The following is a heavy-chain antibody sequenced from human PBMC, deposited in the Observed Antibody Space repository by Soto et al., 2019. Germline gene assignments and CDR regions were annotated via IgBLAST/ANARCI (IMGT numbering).Heavy chain of an antibody. D-gene: IGHD1-20*01. J-gene: IGHJ6*02. CDR2: INHSGST. Sequence: PSETLSLTCAVYGGSFSGYYWSWIRQPPGKGLEWIGEINHSGSTNYNPSLKGRVTISVDTSKNQFSLKLSSVTAADTAVYYCARGPLRRRYGDVWGQGTTVTVSS. CDR1: GGSFSGYY. CDR3: ARGPLRRRYGDV. V-gene: IGHV4-34*01.